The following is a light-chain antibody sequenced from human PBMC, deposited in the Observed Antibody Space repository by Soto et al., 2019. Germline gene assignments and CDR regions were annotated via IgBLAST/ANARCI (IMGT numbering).Light chain of an antibody. CDR1: QSVSSSL. CDR2: GAS. V-gene: IGKV3-20*01. J-gene: IGKJ3*01. Sequence: EIVLTQSPGTLSLSPGERATLSCRANQSVSSSLLAWYQQKPGQAPRLLMYGASSRDTGIPDRFSGSGSETELTLTLSILEPEDFAVYYCQQYGSSPPFTFGPGTKGDIK. CDR3: QQYGSSPPFT.